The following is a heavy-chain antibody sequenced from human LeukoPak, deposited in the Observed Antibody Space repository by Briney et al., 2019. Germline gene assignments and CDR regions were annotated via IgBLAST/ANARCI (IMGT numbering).Heavy chain of an antibody. V-gene: IGHV4-59*01. CDR3: ARDRNNWCGTEYYFDY. J-gene: IGHJ4*02. Sequence: PSETLSLTCTVSGGSISSYYWSWIRQPPGKGLEWIGNINYRGSTNYNPSLKSGVTISVDTSKNQFSLKLSSVTAADAAVYYCARDRNNWCGTEYYFDYWGQGTLVTVSS. CDR1: GGSISSYY. CDR2: INYRGST. D-gene: IGHD1-1*01.